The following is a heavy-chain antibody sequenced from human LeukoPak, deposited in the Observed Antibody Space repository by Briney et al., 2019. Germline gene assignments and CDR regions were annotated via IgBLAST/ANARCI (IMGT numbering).Heavy chain of an antibody. V-gene: IGHV3-53*01. Sequence: PGGSLRLSCSVSGLTVSGDYMSWVRQAPGRGLEWVSVMYSGGATHYADSVKGRFTISRDNSKNTLYLQMNSLRVEDTAVYYCARRLGYYYYVDVWGKGTTVTVSS. CDR3: ARRLGYYYYVDV. D-gene: IGHD3-9*01. J-gene: IGHJ6*03. CDR1: GLTVSGDY. CDR2: MYSGGAT.